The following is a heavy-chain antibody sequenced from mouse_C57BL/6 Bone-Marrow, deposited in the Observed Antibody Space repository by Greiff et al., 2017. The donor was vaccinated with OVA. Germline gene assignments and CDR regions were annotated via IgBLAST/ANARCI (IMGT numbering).Heavy chain of an antibody. D-gene: IGHD2-3*01. CDR1: GYTFTSYW. J-gene: IGHJ2*01. CDR2: IDPSDSYT. V-gene: IGHV1-50*01. CDR3: ARDGYSGY. Sequence: QVQLQQPGAELVKPGASVKLSCKASGYTFTSYWMQWVKQRPGQGLEWIGEIDPSDSYTNYNQKFKGKATLTVDTSSSTAYMQLSSLTSEDSAVYYCARDGYSGYWGQGTTLTVSS.